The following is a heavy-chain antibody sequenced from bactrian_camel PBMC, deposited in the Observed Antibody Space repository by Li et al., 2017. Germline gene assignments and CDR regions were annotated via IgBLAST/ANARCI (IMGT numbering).Heavy chain of an antibody. CDR1: GTTYSDYC. D-gene: IGHD3*01. J-gene: IGHJ4*01. CDR2: IDNAGSA. Sequence: HVQLVESGGGSVQAGGSLMLSCAASGTTYSDYCGVWFRQAPGKEREGVAAIDNAGSATYTYAVQGRFTISRDNAKDTLYLQMNSLKIEDTAVYYCALGSSRQATMTARGKGTQVTVS. V-gene: IGHV3S53*01.